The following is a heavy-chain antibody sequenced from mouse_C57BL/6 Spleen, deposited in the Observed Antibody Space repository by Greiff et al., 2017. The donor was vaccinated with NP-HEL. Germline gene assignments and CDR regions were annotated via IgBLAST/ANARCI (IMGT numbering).Heavy chain of an antibody. Sequence: LQESGPELVKPGASVKISCKASGYAFSSSWMNWVKQRPGKGLEWIGRIYPGDGDTNYNGKFKGKATLTADKSSSTAYMQLSSLTSEDSAVYFCARIYYDYDGAYWGQGTLVTVSA. J-gene: IGHJ3*01. CDR1: GYAFSSSW. CDR2: IYPGDGDT. D-gene: IGHD2-4*01. V-gene: IGHV1-82*01. CDR3: ARIYYDYDGAY.